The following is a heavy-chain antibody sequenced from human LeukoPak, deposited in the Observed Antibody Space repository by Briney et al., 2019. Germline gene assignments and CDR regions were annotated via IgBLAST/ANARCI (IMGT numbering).Heavy chain of an antibody. CDR3: AREYSLRNYYDPRRFDP. CDR1: GYTFTGYY. CDR2: INPNSGGT. J-gene: IGHJ5*02. D-gene: IGHD3-22*01. V-gene: IGHV1-2*02. Sequence: ASVKVSCKASGYTFTGYYMHWVRQAPGQGLEWMGWINPNSGGTNYAQKFQGRVTMTRDTSISTAYMELSRLRSDDTAVYYCAREYSLRNYYDPRRFDPWGQGTLVTVSS.